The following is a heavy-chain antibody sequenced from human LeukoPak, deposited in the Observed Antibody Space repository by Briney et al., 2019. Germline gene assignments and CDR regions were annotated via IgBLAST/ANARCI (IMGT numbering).Heavy chain of an antibody. V-gene: IGHV1-18*01. D-gene: IGHD3-10*01. CDR2: ISAYNGNT. Sequence: ASVKVSCKAAGYTFSSYGISWVRQAPGQRLEWMGWISAYNGNTNYAQKFQGRVTMITDTSTSTAYMELRSLRSDDTAVYYCARDGFFGSGIVGAFDIWGQGTMVTVSS. J-gene: IGHJ3*02. CDR1: GYTFSSYG. CDR3: ARDGFFGSGIVGAFDI.